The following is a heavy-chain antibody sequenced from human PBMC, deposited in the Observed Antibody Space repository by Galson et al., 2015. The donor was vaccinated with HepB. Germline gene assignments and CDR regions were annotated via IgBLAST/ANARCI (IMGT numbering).Heavy chain of an antibody. J-gene: IGHJ5*02. CDR1: GFSFSSNA. D-gene: IGHD3-16*01. CDR2: ISGSGGRT. Sequence: SLRLSCAASGFSFSSNAMSWVRQVPGKGLEWISEISGSGGRTDYADSVKGRFIISRENSRNTLYLQMSSLRAEDTAVYYCVKGPGSAPLRNWFDPWGQGTLVTVSS. V-gene: IGHV3-23*01. CDR3: VKGPGSAPLRNWFDP.